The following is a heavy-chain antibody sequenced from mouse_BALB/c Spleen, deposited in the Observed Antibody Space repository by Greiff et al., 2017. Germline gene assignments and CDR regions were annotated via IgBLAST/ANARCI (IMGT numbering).Heavy chain of an antibody. J-gene: IGHJ3*01. CDR2: ISSGGSYT. CDR1: GFTFSSYA. CDR3: AREDYGWFAY. V-gene: IGHV5-9-4*01. Sequence: EVKLMESGGGLVKPGGSLKLSCAASGFTFSSYAMSWVRQSPEKRLEWVAEISSGGSYTYYPDTVTGRFTISRDNAKNTLYLEMSSLRSEDTAMYYCAREDYGWFAYWGQGTLVTVSA. D-gene: IGHD1-1*01.